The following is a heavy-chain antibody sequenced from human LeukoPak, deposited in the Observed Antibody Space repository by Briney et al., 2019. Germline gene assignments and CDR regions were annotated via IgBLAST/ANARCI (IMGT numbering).Heavy chain of an antibody. J-gene: IGHJ5*02. CDR2: IYNSGST. V-gene: IGHV4-59*01. CDR3: ARVGIADSSSWYVWFDP. Sequence: PSETLSLTCTVSGVSISRYYWSWIRQPPGKGLEWIGYIYNSGSTKYNTSLKSRVTISVDTPKNEVSLKLTSLTAADTAVYYCARVGIADSSSWYVWFDPWGQGTLVTVSS. CDR1: GVSISRYY. D-gene: IGHD6-13*01.